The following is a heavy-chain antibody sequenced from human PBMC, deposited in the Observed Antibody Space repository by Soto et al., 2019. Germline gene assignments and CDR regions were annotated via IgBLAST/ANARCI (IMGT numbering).Heavy chain of an antibody. D-gene: IGHD1-1*01. V-gene: IGHV3-30-3*01. J-gene: IGHJ6*02. CDR1: GFTFNYHA. CDR3: ARGTTTSAFSAMDV. CDR2: ISYDGDNK. Sequence: QVQLVESGGGVVQPGRSLRLSCAASGFTFNYHALNWVRQAPGKGLEWVAVISYDGDNKSIAESVKGRFTISRDNSKNTVSLQMNSLRTEDTAMYFCARGTTTSAFSAMDVWGQGTTVTVSS.